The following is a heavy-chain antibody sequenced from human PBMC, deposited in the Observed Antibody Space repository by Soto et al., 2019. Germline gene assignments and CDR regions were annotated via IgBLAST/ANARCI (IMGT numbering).Heavy chain of an antibody. CDR1: GFTFGDYA. V-gene: IGHV3-49*03. CDR3: TRDSRGIAAAGNDY. J-gene: IGHJ4*02. D-gene: IGHD6-13*01. Sequence: GGSLRLSCTASGFTFGDYAMSWFRQAPGKGLEWVGFIRSKAYGGTTEYAASVKGRFTISRDDSKSIAYLQMNSLKTEDTAVYYCTRDSRGIAAAGNDYWGQGTLVTVSS. CDR2: IRSKAYGGTT.